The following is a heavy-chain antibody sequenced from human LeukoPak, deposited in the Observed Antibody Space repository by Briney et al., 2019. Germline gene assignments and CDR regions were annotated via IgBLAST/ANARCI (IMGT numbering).Heavy chain of an antibody. CDR1: GFTFSSYW. J-gene: IGHJ4*02. CDR3: ARRRYNWNAIDY. D-gene: IGHD1-20*01. CDR2: ISSGSTL. Sequence: GGSLRLSCAASGFTFSSYWMSWVRQAPGKGLEWVSYISSGSTLYYADSVKGRITISRDNAKNSLYLQMNSLRAEDTAVYYCARRRYNWNAIDYWGQGTLVTVSS. V-gene: IGHV3-48*04.